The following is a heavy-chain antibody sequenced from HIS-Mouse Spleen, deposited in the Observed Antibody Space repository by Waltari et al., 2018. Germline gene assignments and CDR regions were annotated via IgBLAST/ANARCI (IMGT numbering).Heavy chain of an antibody. CDR2: IKQDGSEK. J-gene: IGHJ4*02. Sequence: EVQLVAAGGGLVQPGGSLRLSGAASGFTVGRYWMCWVGKATGKGLEWVANIKQDGSEKYYVDSVKGRFTISRDNAKNSLYLQMNSLRAEDTAVYYCAREGDSGSYFDYWGQGTLVTVSS. V-gene: IGHV3-7*01. CDR1: GFTVGRYW. CDR3: AREGDSGSYFDY. D-gene: IGHD1-26*01.